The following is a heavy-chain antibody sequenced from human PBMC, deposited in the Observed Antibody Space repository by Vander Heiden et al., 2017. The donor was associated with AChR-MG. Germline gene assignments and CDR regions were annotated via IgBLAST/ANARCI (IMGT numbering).Heavy chain of an antibody. CDR1: EFTFSTYA. J-gene: IGHJ4*02. CDR2: ISYDGNKK. V-gene: IGHV3-30*18. Sequence: QVQLVESGGGVVQPGRSLRLSCAASEFTFSTYAMHWVRLAPGKGLEWVAVISYDGNKKYYADSVKGRFTISRDNSKNTLYLQMNSLRVEDTAVYYCAKDRGTSRGPNFEHWGQGTLVTVSS. CDR3: AKDRGTSRGPNFEH. D-gene: IGHD3-10*01.